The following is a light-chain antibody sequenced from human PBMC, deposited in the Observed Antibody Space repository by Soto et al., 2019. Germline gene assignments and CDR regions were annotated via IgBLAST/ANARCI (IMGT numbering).Light chain of an antibody. CDR1: QIINSF. Sequence: EIVLTQSPGTLSLSPGEGATLSCRASQIINSFLAWYQQRRGQAPRLLIHGTSSRATGIPDRFSGSGSGTDFTLTISGLEPEDFAVYYCQQYGGSPPTFGQGTKVDIK. J-gene: IGKJ1*01. CDR2: GTS. CDR3: QQYGGSPPT. V-gene: IGKV3-20*01.